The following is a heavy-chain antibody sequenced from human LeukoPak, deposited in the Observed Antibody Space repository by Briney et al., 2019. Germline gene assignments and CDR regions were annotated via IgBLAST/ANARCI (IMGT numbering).Heavy chain of an antibody. CDR3: ARIACSGGSCYDIYYSDY. J-gene: IGHJ4*02. CDR2: ISAYNGNT. D-gene: IGHD2-15*01. V-gene: IGHV1-18*01. Sequence: ASVKVSCKASGYTFTSYGISWVRQAPGQGLEWMGWISAYNGNTNYAQKLQGRVTMTTDTSTSTAYMELRSLRSDDTAVYYCARIACSGGSCYDIYYSDYWGQETLVTVSS. CDR1: GYTFTSYG.